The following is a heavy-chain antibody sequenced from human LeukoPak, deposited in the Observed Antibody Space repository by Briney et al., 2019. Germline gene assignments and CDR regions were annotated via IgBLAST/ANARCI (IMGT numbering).Heavy chain of an antibody. CDR1: GNYW. V-gene: IGHV3-74*01. CDR3: VSFYETY. J-gene: IGHJ4*02. Sequence: GGSLRLSCAASGNYWMHWVRQAPGKGLVWVSHINSDGSWTSYADSVKGRFTISKDDAKNTVYLQMNSLRAEDTAVYYCVSFYETYWGRGTLVTVSS. CDR2: INSDGSWT. D-gene: IGHD2/OR15-2a*01.